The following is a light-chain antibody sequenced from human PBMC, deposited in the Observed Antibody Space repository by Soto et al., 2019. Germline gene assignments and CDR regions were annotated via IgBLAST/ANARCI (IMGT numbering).Light chain of an antibody. CDR3: QLYGISPH. V-gene: IGKV3-20*01. CDR2: ASS. Sequence: EIVLTQSPASLSVSPGERATLSCRASQSVRSKVAWYQQKPGQAPSLVIYASSNRATGIPDRFSGSASGTDFTLTINRLEPEDFAVYYCQLYGISPHFGQGTRLEIK. J-gene: IGKJ5*01. CDR1: QSVRSK.